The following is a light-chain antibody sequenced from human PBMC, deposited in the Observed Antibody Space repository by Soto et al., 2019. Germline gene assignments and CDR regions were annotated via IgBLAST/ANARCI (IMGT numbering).Light chain of an antibody. CDR3: QQYNSYL. CDR2: DAS. V-gene: IGKV1-5*01. CDR1: QSISSW. Sequence: IPITQSPYTLSASVGDRVTITCRASQSISSWLAWYQQKPGKAPKLLIYDASSLERGVPSRFSGSGSGTEFTLTISSLQPDDFATYYCQQYNSYLFGQGTKVDIK. J-gene: IGKJ1*01.